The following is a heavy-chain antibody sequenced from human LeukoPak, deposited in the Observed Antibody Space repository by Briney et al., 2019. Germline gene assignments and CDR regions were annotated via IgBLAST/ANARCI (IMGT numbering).Heavy chain of an antibody. V-gene: IGHV3-21*01. D-gene: IGHD1-14*01. Sequence: PGGSLRLSCAASGFSVSNTYMSWVRQAPGKGLEWVSSISSSSSHMFYADSVKGRFSISRDNANNSLYLQMNSLRAEDTAVYYCVRDRYKTSPDYWGQGTLVTVSS. J-gene: IGHJ4*02. CDR1: GFSVSNTY. CDR2: ISSSSSHM. CDR3: VRDRYKTSPDY.